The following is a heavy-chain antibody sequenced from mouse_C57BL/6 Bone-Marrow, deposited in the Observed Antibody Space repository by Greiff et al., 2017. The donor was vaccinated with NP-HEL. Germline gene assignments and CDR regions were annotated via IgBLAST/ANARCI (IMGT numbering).Heavy chain of an antibody. D-gene: IGHD2-4*01. Sequence: VQLQQSGAELVKPGASVKISCKASGYAFSRYWMNWVKLWPGKGLEWIGQIYPGDGDTNYNGKFKGKATLTADKSYSTAYMQLSSLTSKDSAVYFCARLYYDYDGYFDYWGQGTTLTVSS. V-gene: IGHV1-80*01. CDR2: IYPGDGDT. CDR1: GYAFSRYW. J-gene: IGHJ2*01. CDR3: ARLYYDYDGYFDY.